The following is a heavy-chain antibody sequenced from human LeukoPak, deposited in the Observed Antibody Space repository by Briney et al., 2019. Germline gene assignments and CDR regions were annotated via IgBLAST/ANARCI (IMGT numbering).Heavy chain of an antibody. D-gene: IGHD3-3*01. CDR1: GGSISSNNF. CDR3: ARGAPVLRFLEWLSYGMDV. V-gene: IGHV4-4*02. J-gene: IGHJ6*02. CDR2: IYHTGST. Sequence: SETLSLTCAVSGGSISSNNFWSWLRQPPGKGLEWIGEIYHTGSTNYNPSLKSRVTISVDKSKNQFSLKLSSVTAADTAVYYCARGAPVLRFLEWLSYGMDVWGQGTTVTVSS.